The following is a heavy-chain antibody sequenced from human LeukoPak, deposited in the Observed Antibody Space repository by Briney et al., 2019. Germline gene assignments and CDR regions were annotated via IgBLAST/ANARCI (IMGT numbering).Heavy chain of an antibody. CDR1: GFSLSTSGVG. CDR3: ARTHYDYYPGY. J-gene: IGHJ4*02. D-gene: IGHD3-22*01. CDR2: VYWNDDK. Sequence: SGPTLVKPTQTLTLTCTFSGFSLSTSGVGVGWIRQHPGKALECLALVYWNDDKRYSPSLMSRLTITKDTSRNQVILTMTNMGPADTGTYYCARTHYDYYPGYWGQGTLVTVSS. V-gene: IGHV2-5*01.